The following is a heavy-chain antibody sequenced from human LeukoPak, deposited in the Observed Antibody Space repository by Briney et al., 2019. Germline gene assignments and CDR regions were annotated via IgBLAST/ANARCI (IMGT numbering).Heavy chain of an antibody. D-gene: IGHD3-22*01. CDR3: ARDMYDYDSSGYPL. J-gene: IGHJ4*02. CDR1: GYTFTSYG. V-gene: IGHV1-18*01. CDR2: ISAYNGNT. Sequence: ASVKVSCKASGYTFTSYGISWVRQAPGQGLEWMGWISAYNGNTNYAQKLQGRVTMTTDTSTSTAYMELRSLRSDDTAVYYCARDMYDYDSSGYPLWGQGTLVTVSS.